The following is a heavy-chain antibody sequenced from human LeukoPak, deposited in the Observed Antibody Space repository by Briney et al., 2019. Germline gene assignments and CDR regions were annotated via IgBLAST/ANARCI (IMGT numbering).Heavy chain of an antibody. CDR1: GYTFTSYY. D-gene: IGHD1-7*01. Sequence: ASVKISCKVSGYTFTSYYIHWVRQAPGQGLEWMGIINCAGGSTRYAQKFQGRVTMTRDTSTSTVYMELSSLRSEDTAVYYCAREGELLGGFDIWGQGTMVTVSS. J-gene: IGHJ3*02. CDR3: AREGELLGGFDI. CDR2: INCAGGST. V-gene: IGHV1-46*01.